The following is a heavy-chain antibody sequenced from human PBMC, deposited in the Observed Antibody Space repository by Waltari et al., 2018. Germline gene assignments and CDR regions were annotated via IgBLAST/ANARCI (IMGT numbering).Heavy chain of an antibody. V-gene: IGHV3-53*01. CDR3: ARDPLYYFDS. J-gene: IGHJ4*02. CDR2: VYSGGTT. CDR1: AFTVSSSC. Sequence: EVQLVESGGGLVQPGGSLRLSCAASAFTVSSSCMHWVRQAPGKGGEWVSLVYSGGTTYYAGSVEVRFTISRDISTNTVYLQMNSLTAEDTAVYYCARDPLYYFDSWGQGALVTVSS.